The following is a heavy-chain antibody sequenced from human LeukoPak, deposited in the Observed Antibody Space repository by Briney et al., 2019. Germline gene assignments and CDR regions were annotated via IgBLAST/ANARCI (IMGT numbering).Heavy chain of an antibody. V-gene: IGHV4-59*01. CDR3: ARGSRPGYYFDY. Sequence: PSETLSLTCTVSGGSISSYYWSWIRQPPGKGLEWIGYIYYSGSTNYNPSLKSRVAISVDTSKNQFSLKLSSVTAADTAVYYCARGSRPGYYFDYWGQGTLVTVSS. CDR1: GGSISSYY. CDR2: IYYSGST. J-gene: IGHJ4*02. D-gene: IGHD2-2*01.